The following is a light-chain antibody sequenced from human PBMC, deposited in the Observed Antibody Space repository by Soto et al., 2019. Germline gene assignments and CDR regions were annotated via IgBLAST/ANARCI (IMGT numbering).Light chain of an antibody. V-gene: IGLV2-14*01. CDR3: SAYTSSSTPYV. Sequence: QSVLTQAASVSGSPGQSITISCTGTSNDVGGYNYVSWYQQHPDTAPKLIIYDVRYRPSGVSDRFSGSKSGNTASLTISGLQAEDEADYYCSAYTSSSTPYVFGSGTKVTV. CDR1: SNDVGGYNY. CDR2: DVR. J-gene: IGLJ1*01.